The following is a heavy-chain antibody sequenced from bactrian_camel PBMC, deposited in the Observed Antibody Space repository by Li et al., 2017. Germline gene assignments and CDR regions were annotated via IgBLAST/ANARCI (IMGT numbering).Heavy chain of an antibody. CDR2: IYVGGFPT. D-gene: IGHD3*01. Sequence: VQLVESGGGSVQVGDSLRLSCEVSGDPNMNCMSWFRQAPGKEREGVAGIYVGGFPTSYADSVKGRFTISKDNAENTLTLYLQMNSLKPEDTAMYYCAADRGPGDDGCYVAAVRYNYWGQGTQVTVS. J-gene: IGHJ4*01. V-gene: IGHV3S31*01. CDR3: AADRGPGDDGCYVAAVRYNY. CDR1: GDPNMNC.